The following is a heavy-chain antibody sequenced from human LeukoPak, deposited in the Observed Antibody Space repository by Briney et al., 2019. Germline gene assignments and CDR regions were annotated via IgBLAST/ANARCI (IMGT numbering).Heavy chain of an antibody. CDR1: GHSFTSYW. V-gene: IGHV5-51*01. D-gene: IGHD1-26*01. Sequence: GESLKISCKGSGHSFTSYWIGWVRQMPGKGLEWMGIIYPGDSDTRYSPSFQDQVTISADKSISTAYLQWSSLKASDTAMYYCARRIVGATARFDPWGQGTLVTVSS. CDR3: ARRIVGATARFDP. J-gene: IGHJ5*02. CDR2: IYPGDSDT.